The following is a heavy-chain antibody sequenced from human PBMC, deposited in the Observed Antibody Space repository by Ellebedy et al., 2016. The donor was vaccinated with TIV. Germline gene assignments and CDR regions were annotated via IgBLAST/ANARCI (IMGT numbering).Heavy chain of an antibody. Sequence: AASVKVSCKASGYTFTSYIIIWARQAPGQGLAWMGWISSFNGETNYEQKFQGRVTLTTETPTSTAYMELRSLRSDDTAIYYCARLGDSSGYSALVHYWGQGTLVTVSS. CDR1: GYTFTSYI. V-gene: IGHV1-18*04. CDR2: ISSFNGET. J-gene: IGHJ4*02. D-gene: IGHD3-22*01. CDR3: ARLGDSSGYSALVHY.